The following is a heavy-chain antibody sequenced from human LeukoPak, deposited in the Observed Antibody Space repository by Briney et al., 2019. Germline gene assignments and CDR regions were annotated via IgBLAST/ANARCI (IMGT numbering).Heavy chain of an antibody. D-gene: IGHD2-2*01. CDR2: NFPIFGTA. CDR1: GGTFRSYA. V-gene: IGHV1-69*05. J-gene: IGHJ5*02. CDR3: ARAVVVVPAATSTNWFDP. Sequence: SVRVSCKDSGGTFRSYAISWVRQAPGQGLEWMGGNFPIFGTANYAQKFQGRVTITTDESTSTAYMELSSLRSEDTAVYYCARAVVVVPAATSTNWFDPWGQGTLVTVSS.